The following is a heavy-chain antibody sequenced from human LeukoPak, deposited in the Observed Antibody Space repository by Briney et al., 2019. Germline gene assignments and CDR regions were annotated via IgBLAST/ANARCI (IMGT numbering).Heavy chain of an antibody. Sequence: ASVKVSCKASGYTFTGYYIHWVRQAPGQGLEWMGWINPNSGGINYAQKFQGRVTMTRDTSISTAYMELSRLRSDDTAVYYCARVGAYGSGSYLVYWGQGTLVTVSS. D-gene: IGHD3-10*01. V-gene: IGHV1-2*02. CDR1: GYTFTGYY. CDR2: INPNSGGI. J-gene: IGHJ4*02. CDR3: ARVGAYGSGSYLVY.